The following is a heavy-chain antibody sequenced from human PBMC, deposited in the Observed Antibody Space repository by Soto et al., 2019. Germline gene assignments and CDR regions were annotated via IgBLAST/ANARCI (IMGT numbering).Heavy chain of an antibody. Sequence: SLRLSCAASGFTFSTFWMVWVRQAPGKGPEWVANIKQDGTERYYVDSVKGRFTISRDNAKNSLYLQMNSLRAEDTAVYYCARGTLWNGYQFFDYWGQGTLVTVSS. CDR3: ARGTLWNGYQFFDY. CDR2: IKQDGTER. CDR1: GFTFSTFW. J-gene: IGHJ4*02. D-gene: IGHD3-3*01. V-gene: IGHV3-7*01.